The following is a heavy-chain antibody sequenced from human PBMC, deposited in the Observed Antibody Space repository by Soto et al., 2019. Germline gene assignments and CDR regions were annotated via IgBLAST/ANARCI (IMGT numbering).Heavy chain of an antibody. J-gene: IGHJ5*02. Sequence: GASLKVSCKASGGTFSSYAISWVRQAPGQGLEWMGRIIPILGIANYAQKFQGRVTITADKSTSTAYMELSSLRSEDTAVYYCARDHSSGTPGDNWFDPWGQGTLVTVSS. CDR2: IIPILGIA. D-gene: IGHD6-19*01. CDR3: ARDHSSGTPGDNWFDP. V-gene: IGHV1-69*04. CDR1: GGTFSSYA.